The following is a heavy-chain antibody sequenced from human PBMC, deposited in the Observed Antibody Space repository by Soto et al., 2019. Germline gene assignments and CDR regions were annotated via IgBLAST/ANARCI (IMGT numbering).Heavy chain of an antibody. CDR2: ISGSGGST. Sequence: EVQLLESGGGLVQPGGSLRLSCAASGFTFSSYAMSWVRQAPGKGLEWVSAISGSGGSTYYADSVKGRSTISRDNSKNTLYLQMNSLRAEDTAVYYCAKDPTLYCSGGSCYSWFDPWGQGTLVTVSS. J-gene: IGHJ5*02. D-gene: IGHD2-15*01. V-gene: IGHV3-23*01. CDR3: AKDPTLYCSGGSCYSWFDP. CDR1: GFTFSSYA.